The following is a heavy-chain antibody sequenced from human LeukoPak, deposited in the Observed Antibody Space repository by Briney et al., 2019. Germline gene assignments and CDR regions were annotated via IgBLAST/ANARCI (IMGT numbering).Heavy chain of an antibody. V-gene: IGHV5-51*01. J-gene: IGHJ4*02. D-gene: IGHD2-2*01. CDR3: ASVNCSSTSCLPDY. CDR1: GYSFTSYW. Sequence: GESLKISCRASGYSFTSYWIGWLRQMAAKGLEGMGIFFPSDSNTRYSPSFQAPRTTSADKSISTAYLQWSSLKASDTAMYYCASVNCSSTSCLPDYWGQGTLVTVSS. CDR2: FFPSDSNT.